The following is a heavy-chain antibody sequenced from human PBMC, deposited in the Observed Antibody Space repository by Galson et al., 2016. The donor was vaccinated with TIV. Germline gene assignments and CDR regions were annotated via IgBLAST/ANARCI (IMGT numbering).Heavy chain of an antibody. D-gene: IGHD6-25*01. CDR1: GFRFNSYA. V-gene: IGHV3-23*01. J-gene: IGHJ4*02. Sequence: SLRLSCAASGFRFNSYAMNWVRQAPGKGLEWVSSIGGTGGSTYYADSVKGRFTISRDSYKDTVYPQMNSLRAEDTAIYFCAKDRQRIPSSLDYWGQGILVTVSS. CDR3: AKDRQRIPSSLDY. CDR2: IGGTGGST.